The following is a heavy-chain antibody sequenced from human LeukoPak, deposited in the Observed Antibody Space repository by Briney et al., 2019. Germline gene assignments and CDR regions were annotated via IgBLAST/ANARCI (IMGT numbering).Heavy chain of an antibody. V-gene: IGHV1-18*01. J-gene: IGHJ4*02. Sequence: ASVKVPCKSSGYTFTSYGISWVRQAPGQGLEWMGWISAYNGNTNYAQKLQGRVTMTTDTSTSTAYMELRSLRSDDTAVYYCARAPVRTTTIIVSTFDYWGQGTLVTVSS. D-gene: IGHD3-22*01. CDR1: GYTFTSYG. CDR2: ISAYNGNT. CDR3: ARAPVRTTTIIVSTFDY.